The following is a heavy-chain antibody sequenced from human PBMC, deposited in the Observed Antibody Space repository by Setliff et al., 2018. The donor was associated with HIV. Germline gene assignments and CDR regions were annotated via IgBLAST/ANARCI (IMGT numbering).Heavy chain of an antibody. J-gene: IGHJ2*01. D-gene: IGHD3-22*01. Sequence: SETLSPTCTVSGGSISSSSYYWGWIRHSPGKGLEWIGSVYYSGNTYNNPSLKSRVTISVDTSKNQFSLKLSSVTAADTAVYYCARLSSGYKNWYFDLWGRGTLVTVSS. CDR1: GGSISSSSYY. CDR3: ARLSSGYKNWYFDL. CDR2: VYYSGNT. V-gene: IGHV4-39*01.